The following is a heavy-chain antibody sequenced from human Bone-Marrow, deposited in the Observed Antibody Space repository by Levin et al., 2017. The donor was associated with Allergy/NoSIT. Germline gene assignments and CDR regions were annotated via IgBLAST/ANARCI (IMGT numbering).Heavy chain of an antibody. CDR1: GFTFSSYA. Sequence: GGSLRLSCAASGFTFSSYAMHWVRQAPGKGLEWVAVISYDGSNKYYADSVKGRFTISRDNSKNTLYLQMNSLRAEDTAVYYCARELRGYSYGSFDYWDQGTLVTVSS. CDR2: ISYDGSNK. V-gene: IGHV3-30-3*01. J-gene: IGHJ4*02. D-gene: IGHD5-18*01. CDR3: ARELRGYSYGSFDY.